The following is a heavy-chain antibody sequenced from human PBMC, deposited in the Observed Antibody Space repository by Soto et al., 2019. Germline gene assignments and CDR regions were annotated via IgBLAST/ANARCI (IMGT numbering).Heavy chain of an antibody. CDR1: GFSFITKAVG. D-gene: IGHD1-26*01. CDR3: ARLYSGSYFDY. J-gene: IGHJ4*02. V-gene: IGHV2-5*02. Sequence: SGPTLVNPTQTLTLTCTFSGFSFITKAVGVGWIRQPPGKALEWLALIYWDGDKRYSPSLKSRLTITKDTSKKQVVLAMTKMYPVDTATYYCARLYSGSYFDYWGQGTLITVSS. CDR2: IYWDGDK.